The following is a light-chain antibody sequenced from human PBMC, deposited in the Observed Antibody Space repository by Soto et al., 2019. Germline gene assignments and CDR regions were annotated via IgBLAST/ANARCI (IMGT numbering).Light chain of an antibody. Sequence: NCMLTQPHSVSESTGKTVTISCTRSSGGIASNYVQRYQQRPGSSPTTVIYEDNQRPSGVPDLFSGTIDSSSNSVSLTITGLKTEDDADYDCQSYDSSNHVVFGGETKLTAL. CDR3: QSYDSSNHVV. J-gene: IGLJ2*01. CDR1: SGGIASNY. V-gene: IGLV6-57*01. CDR2: EDN.